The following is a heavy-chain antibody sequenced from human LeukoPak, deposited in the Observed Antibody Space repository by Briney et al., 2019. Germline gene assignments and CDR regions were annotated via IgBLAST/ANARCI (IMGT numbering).Heavy chain of an antibody. J-gene: IGHJ4*02. CDR1: AGAITRTSYF. D-gene: IGHD5-18*01. CDR2: IYYSGTT. Sequence: SSETLSLTCTVSAGAITRTSYFWGWIRQSPGKGLEWIGSIYYSGTTYYNPSLKSRVTISVDTSKNEFSLHLNSVTAADTAVYYCARHTYSIFYFDYWGQGTLVTVSS. V-gene: IGHV4-39*01. CDR3: ARHTYSIFYFDY.